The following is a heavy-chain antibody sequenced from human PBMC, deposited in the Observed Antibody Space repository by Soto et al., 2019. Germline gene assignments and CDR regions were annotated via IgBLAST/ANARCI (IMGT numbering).Heavy chain of an antibody. CDR1: GGSIDRYY. V-gene: IGHV4-59*12. D-gene: IGHD4-17*01. CDR2: IAYNGGT. J-gene: IGHJ5*02. Sequence: PSETLSLTCTVSGGSIDRYYWSWIRQPPGKGLEWIGYIAYNGGTIYNPSLKNRVTISLDTSQNQFSLRLISVTAADTVVYYCARETYGDYVGYFDPWGQGIQVTVSS. CDR3: ARETYGDYVGYFDP.